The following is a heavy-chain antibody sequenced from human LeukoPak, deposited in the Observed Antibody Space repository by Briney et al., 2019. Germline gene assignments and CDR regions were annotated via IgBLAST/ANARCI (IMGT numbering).Heavy chain of an antibody. CDR2: VYYSGGGNN. V-gene: IGHV4-4*02. CDR1: GVSLSTTSW. CDR3: ARDRAAAGVLYWYFDL. Sequence: ASETLSLTCTVSGVSLSTTSWWFWLRQPPGEGLEWIGEVYYSGGGNNNYNPSLKSRATRSVDTSKNQFSLKLSSVTAADAAVYYCARDRAAAGVLYWYFDLWGRGTLVTVSS. D-gene: IGHD6-13*01. J-gene: IGHJ2*01.